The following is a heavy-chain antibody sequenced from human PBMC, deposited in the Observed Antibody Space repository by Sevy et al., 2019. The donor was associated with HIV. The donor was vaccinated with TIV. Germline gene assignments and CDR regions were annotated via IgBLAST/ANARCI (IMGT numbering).Heavy chain of an antibody. CDR1: GYTFTSYY. CDR2: INPSGGST. Sequence: ASVKVSCKASGYTFTSYYMHWVRQAPGQGLEWMGIINPSGGSTSYAQKFQGRVTMTSDTSTSTVYMELSSLRSEDTAVYYCARVDVYYDYIWGSYRYYYGMDVWGQGTTVTVSS. V-gene: IGHV1-46*03. D-gene: IGHD3-16*02. J-gene: IGHJ6*02. CDR3: ARVDVYYDYIWGSYRYYYGMDV.